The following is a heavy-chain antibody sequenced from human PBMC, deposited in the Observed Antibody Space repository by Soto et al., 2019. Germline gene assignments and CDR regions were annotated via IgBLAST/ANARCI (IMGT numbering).Heavy chain of an antibody. V-gene: IGHV1-2*04. D-gene: IGHD6-19*01. CDR1: GYSFSDHY. CDR2: INPKSGDR. CDR3: ARGAEVVLEVAAFDP. J-gene: IGHJ5*02. Sequence: QVHLVQSGAEVKRAGASVTVSCKASGYSFSDHYINWVRQAPGQGLQWMGCINPKSGDRRYAELLRGLPFRTRDTSISTAYMEVSGLKTDDTAVYFCARGAEVVLEVAAFDPWGQGTLVTVSA.